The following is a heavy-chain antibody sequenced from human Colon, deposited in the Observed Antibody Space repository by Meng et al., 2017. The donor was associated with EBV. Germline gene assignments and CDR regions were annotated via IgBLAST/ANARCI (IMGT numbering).Heavy chain of an antibody. V-gene: IGHV4-39*01. CDR3: ARRRGGSGRDC. D-gene: IGHD3-10*01. J-gene: IGHJ4*02. CDR2: IYHSGST. Sequence: HLHRQESGPGLVKPSETLSLTGTVSGGSISSNGYYWDWVRQPPGKGLEWIGAIYHSGSTSYNPSLQSRVTMFVDTSKNQFPLMLTSVTATDTAVYYCARRRGGSGRDCWGQGTLVTVSS. CDR1: GGSISSNGYY.